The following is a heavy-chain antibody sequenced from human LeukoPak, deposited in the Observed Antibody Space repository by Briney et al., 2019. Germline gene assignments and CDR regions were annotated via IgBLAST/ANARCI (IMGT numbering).Heavy chain of an antibody. CDR1: GGSISSYY. CDR3: ARARLTVTTSGSGPDWFDP. V-gene: IGHV4-59*01. CDR2: IYYSGST. J-gene: IGHJ5*02. Sequence: SETLSLTCTVSGGSISSYYWSWIRQPPGKGLEWIGYIYYSGSTNYNPSLKSRVTISVDTSKNQFSQKLSSVTAADTAVYYCARARLTVTTSGSGPDWFDPWGQGTLVTVSS. D-gene: IGHD4-17*01.